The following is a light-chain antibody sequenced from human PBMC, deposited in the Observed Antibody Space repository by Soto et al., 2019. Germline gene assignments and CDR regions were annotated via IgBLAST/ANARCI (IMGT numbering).Light chain of an antibody. CDR2: DAS. CDR1: QSVRSS. Sequence: EIVLTQSPDTLSLSPGERATLSCRASQSVRSSLAWYQQKPGQAPRLLIYDASNRATGIPARCSGSGSGTDFTLTISSLEPEDFAVYYCEQHSNWPQEGSFGRGTKVDIK. J-gene: IGKJ3*01. CDR3: EQHSNWPQEGS. V-gene: IGKV3-11*01.